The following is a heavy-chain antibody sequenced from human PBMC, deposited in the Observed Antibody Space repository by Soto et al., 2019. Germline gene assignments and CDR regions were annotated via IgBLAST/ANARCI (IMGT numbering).Heavy chain of an antibody. CDR2: ISGDGATT. CDR3: AKTRGYPYYFDY. CDR1: GFTFSSYA. D-gene: IGHD5-12*01. Sequence: GGSLRLSCAASGFTFSSYAMSWVRQAPGKGLEWVSAISGDGATTYYADSVKGRFTISRDNSKNTLYLQMNSLRAEDTAVYYCAKTRGYPYYFDYWGQGTLVTVSS. V-gene: IGHV3-23*01. J-gene: IGHJ4*02.